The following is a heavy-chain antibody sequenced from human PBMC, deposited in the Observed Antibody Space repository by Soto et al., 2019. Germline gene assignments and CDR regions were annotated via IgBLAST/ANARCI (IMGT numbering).Heavy chain of an antibody. Sequence: QVQLQESGPGLVKPSETLSLTCTVSGGSISSYYWSWIRQPPGKGLEWIGYIYYSWSTNYNPSLKSRVTISVDTSKNQFSLKLSSVTAADTAVYYCARASYGSGWDYWGQGTLVTVSS. D-gene: IGHD3-10*01. CDR3: ARASYGSGWDY. CDR1: GGSISSYY. CDR2: IYYSWST. V-gene: IGHV4-59*01. J-gene: IGHJ4*02.